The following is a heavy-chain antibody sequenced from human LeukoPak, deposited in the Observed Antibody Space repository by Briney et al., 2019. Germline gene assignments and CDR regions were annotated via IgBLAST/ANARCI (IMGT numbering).Heavy chain of an antibody. CDR3: ARDDDWNYEDY. J-gene: IGHJ4*02. CDR2: IKQDGSEK. CDR1: GFTFSRYW. Sequence: GGSLRLSCAASGFTFSRYWMSWVRQAPGKGLQWVANIKQDGSEKYYVDSVKGRFIISRDNAKKSLYLQMNSLRAEDTAVYCCARDDDWNYEDYWGQGTLVTVSS. V-gene: IGHV3-7*01. D-gene: IGHD1-7*01.